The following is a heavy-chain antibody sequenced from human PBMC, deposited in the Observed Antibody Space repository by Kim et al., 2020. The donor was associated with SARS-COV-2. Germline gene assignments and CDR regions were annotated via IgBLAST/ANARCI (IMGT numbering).Heavy chain of an antibody. Sequence: GESLKISCKGSGYSFTSYWIGWVRQMPGKGLEWMGTIYPGDSDTRYSPSFQGQVTISADKSISTAYLQWSSLKASDTAMYYCARHREQQLPTDDAFDIWGQGTMVTVSS. CDR2: IYPGDSDT. J-gene: IGHJ3*02. D-gene: IGHD6-13*01. CDR1: GYSFTSYW. V-gene: IGHV5-51*01. CDR3: ARHREQQLPTDDAFDI.